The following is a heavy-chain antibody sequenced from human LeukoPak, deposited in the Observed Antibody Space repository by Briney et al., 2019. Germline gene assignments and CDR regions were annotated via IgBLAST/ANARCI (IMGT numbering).Heavy chain of an antibody. CDR2: IKQDGSEK. J-gene: IGHJ4*02. CDR1: GFTFSSYW. CDR3: ARDLILADNGGSSAHDY. D-gene: IGHD2-15*01. Sequence: GGSLRLSCAASGFTFSSYWMSWVRQAPGKGLEWVANIKQDGSEKYYVDSVKGRFTISRDNAKNSLYLQMNSLRDEDTAVYYCARDLILADNGGSSAHDYWGQGTLVTVSS. V-gene: IGHV3-7*01.